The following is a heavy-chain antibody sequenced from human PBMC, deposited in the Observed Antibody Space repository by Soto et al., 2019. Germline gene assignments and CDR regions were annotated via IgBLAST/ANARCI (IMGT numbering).Heavy chain of an antibody. D-gene: IGHD4-17*01. CDR1: GYTFTSYG. Sequence: QVQLVQSGAEVKKPGASVKVSCKASGYTFTSYGISWVRQAPGQGLEWMGWISGYNGNTHYAQKLQGRVTMTTDTATSTAYMELRSLRSDDTAVYFCARGGAYGDYATWYYDLWGRGTLVTVSS. J-gene: IGHJ2*01. V-gene: IGHV1-18*01. CDR3: ARGGAYGDYATWYYDL. CDR2: ISGYNGNT.